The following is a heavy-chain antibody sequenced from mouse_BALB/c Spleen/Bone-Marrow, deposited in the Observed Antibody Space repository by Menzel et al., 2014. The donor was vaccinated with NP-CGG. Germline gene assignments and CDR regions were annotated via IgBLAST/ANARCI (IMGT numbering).Heavy chain of an antibody. J-gene: IGHJ1*01. CDR3: ARDRGWYLDV. V-gene: IGHV14-3*02. D-gene: IGHD2-14*01. CDR2: IDPANGNN. Sequence: VQLQQSGADLVKPGASVKLSCTASGFNIKDTYINWVRRRPEQGLEWIGRIDPANGNNKYDPKFQGKATITADTSSNTAYLQLSSLTPEDTVVYYCARDRGWYLDVWGAGTTVTVSS. CDR1: GFNIKDTY.